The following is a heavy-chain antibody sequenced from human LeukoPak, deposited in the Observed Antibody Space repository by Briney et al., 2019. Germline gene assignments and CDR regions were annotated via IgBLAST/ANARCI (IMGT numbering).Heavy chain of an antibody. D-gene: IGHD3-22*01. CDR3: AKDLSSGYYSMAEYFQH. J-gene: IGHJ1*01. Sequence: GGSLRLSCAASGFTFSSYAMSWVRQAPGKGLEWVSAISGSGGSTYYADSVKGRFTISRDNSKNTLYLQMISLRAEDTAVYYCAKDLSSGYYSMAEYFQHWGQGTLVTVSS. CDR2: ISGSGGST. CDR1: GFTFSSYA. V-gene: IGHV3-23*01.